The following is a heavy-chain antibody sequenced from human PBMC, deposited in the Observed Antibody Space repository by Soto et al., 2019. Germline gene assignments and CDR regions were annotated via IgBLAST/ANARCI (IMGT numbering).Heavy chain of an antibody. CDR3: ARDQYRHGSGTYYVTGWDH. J-gene: IGHJ4*02. CDR2: ITPIFGTT. CDR1: GVTFTTHE. Sequence: QVQLVQSGAEVRKTGSSVKVSCRASGVTFTTHEFGWVRQAPGQGPEWMGGITPIFGTTKYAQKFQSRGTITADESTSTVYMELRSLRSDDTAVYYCARDQYRHGSGTYYVTGWDHWGQGTLVTVSS. D-gene: IGHD3-10*01. V-gene: IGHV1-69*01.